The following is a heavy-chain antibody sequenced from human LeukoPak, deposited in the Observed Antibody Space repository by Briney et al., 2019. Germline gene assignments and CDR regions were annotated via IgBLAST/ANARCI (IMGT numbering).Heavy chain of an antibody. J-gene: IGHJ5*02. D-gene: IGHD3-3*01. CDR1: GFTFSSYW. CDR2: INSDGSST. CDR3: ASDGAAYDFWSGYSVPEYNWFDP. Sequence: GSLTLSCAVSGFTFSSYWVHWVRHAPGQGLVWVSRINSDGSSTSYADSVKVRFTISRDNAKNTLYLQMNSLRAEGTPVYYCASDGAAYDFWSGYSVPEYNWFDPGGQGTLVTVSS. V-gene: IGHV3-74*01.